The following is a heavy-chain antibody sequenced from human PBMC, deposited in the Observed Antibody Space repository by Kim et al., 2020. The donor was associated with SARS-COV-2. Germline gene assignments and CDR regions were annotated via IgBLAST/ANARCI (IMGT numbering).Heavy chain of an antibody. Sequence: GGSLRLSCEASGFTFSAHALHWVRQAPGEGLEWVALIAYDGSHISYPDSVKGRFIISRDNIKSTLYLQMNSLRPEDTAVYYCLAAIGSRSFGHWGQGPLV. CDR3: LAAIGSRSFGH. J-gene: IGHJ4*02. V-gene: IGHV3-30*04. D-gene: IGHD3-10*01. CDR1: GFTFSAHA. CDR2: IAYDGSHI.